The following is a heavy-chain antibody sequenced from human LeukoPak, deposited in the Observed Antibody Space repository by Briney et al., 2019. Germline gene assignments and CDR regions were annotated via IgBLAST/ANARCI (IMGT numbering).Heavy chain of an antibody. Sequence: SETLSLTCAVYGGSFSGYYWSWIRQPAGKGLEWIGHIYTSGTTNYNLSLKSRVTMSTDTSNNPFPLKLSSVTAADTAVYYCARVFIVVVTANYYYYMDVWGKGTTVTASS. V-gene: IGHV4-59*10. J-gene: IGHJ6*03. CDR3: ARVFIVVVTANYYYYMDV. D-gene: IGHD2-21*02. CDR1: GGSFSGYY. CDR2: IYTSGTT.